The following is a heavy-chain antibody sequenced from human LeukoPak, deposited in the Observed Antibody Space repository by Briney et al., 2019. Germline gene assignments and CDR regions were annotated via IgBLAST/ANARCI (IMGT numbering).Heavy chain of an antibody. CDR3: ARRDMWSDDAFDI. V-gene: IGHV4-34*01. D-gene: IGHD2-21*01. CDR2: INHSPYT. CDR1: GGSFSGYF. J-gene: IGHJ3*02. Sequence: SETLSLTCAVSGGSFSGYFWTWIRQSPGKGREGIAHINHSPYTNSIPSLTTRVTMSVDPSSNHFSLNLSSVTAADTAMSYCARRDMWSDDAFDIWGQGTMVTVS.